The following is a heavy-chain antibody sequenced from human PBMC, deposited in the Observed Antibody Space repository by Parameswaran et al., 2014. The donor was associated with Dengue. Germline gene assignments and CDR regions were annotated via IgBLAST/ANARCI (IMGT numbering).Heavy chain of an antibody. D-gene: IGHD1-20*01. V-gene: IGHV4-59*01. CDR2: IYYSGTT. J-gene: IGHJ6*02. Sequence: RWIRQPPGKGLEWIGYIYYSGTTNYNPSLKSRVIISVDRSKNQFSLNLSSVTAADTAVYYCARDGSNNSPHYYYYGMDVWGQGPRSPSP. CDR3: ARDGSNNSPHYYYYGMDV.